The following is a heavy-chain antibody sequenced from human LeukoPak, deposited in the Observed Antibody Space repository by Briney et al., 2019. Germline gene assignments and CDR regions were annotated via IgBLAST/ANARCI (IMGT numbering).Heavy chain of an antibody. J-gene: IGHJ5*02. V-gene: IGHV4-59*08. Sequence: SETLSLTCTVSGGSMSSFYWSWIRQPPGKGLEWIGYIYYSGTTNYNPSLKSRVTISVDASKNQFSLKLSSVTAADTAVYYCTRQSVGGNYNFWRDHKWFDPWGQGSLVIASS. CDR3: TRQSVGGNYNFWRDHKWFDP. CDR2: IYYSGTT. CDR1: GGSMSSFY. D-gene: IGHD3-3*01.